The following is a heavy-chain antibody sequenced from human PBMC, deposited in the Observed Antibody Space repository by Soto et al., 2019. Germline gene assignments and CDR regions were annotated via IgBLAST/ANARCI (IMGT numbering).Heavy chain of an antibody. Sequence: ASVKVSCKASGYTFTSYDINWVRQATGQGLEWMGWMNPNSGNTGYAQKFQGRVTMTRNTSISTAYMELSSLRSEDTAVYYCARVEVGATYWYFDLCGRGTLVTVSP. J-gene: IGHJ2*01. CDR3: ARVEVGATYWYFDL. V-gene: IGHV1-8*01. D-gene: IGHD1-26*01. CDR1: GYTFTSYD. CDR2: MNPNSGNT.